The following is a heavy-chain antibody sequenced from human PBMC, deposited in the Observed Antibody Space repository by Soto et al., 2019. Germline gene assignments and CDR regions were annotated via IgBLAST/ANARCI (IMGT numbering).Heavy chain of an antibody. Sequence: EVQLVESGGGLVQPGGSLRLSCAASGFTVSSNYMSWVRQAPGKGLEWVSVIYSGGSTYYADSVKGRSTISRHNSKNTLYLQMNSLRAEDTAVYYCASFGIVATIGIDYWGQGTLVTVSS. CDR2: IYSGGST. CDR3: ASFGIVATIGIDY. CDR1: GFTVSSNY. J-gene: IGHJ4*02. D-gene: IGHD5-12*01. V-gene: IGHV3-53*04.